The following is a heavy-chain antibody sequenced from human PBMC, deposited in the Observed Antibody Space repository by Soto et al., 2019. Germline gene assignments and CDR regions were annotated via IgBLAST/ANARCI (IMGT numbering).Heavy chain of an antibody. V-gene: IGHV4-61*01. CDR2: IHHSGIT. D-gene: IGHD6-19*01. J-gene: IGHJ6*02. Sequence: TLSLTCSVSGGSVNDGNYYWNWIRQSPAKGLEWIGYIHHSGITNYNPSLKSRVTISVDTSKNEFSLKLNSVTAADTAVYYCAREMKQWLARGLLGCYYGMDVWGEGTTVTVSS. CDR1: GGSVNDGNYY. CDR3: AREMKQWLARGLLGCYYGMDV.